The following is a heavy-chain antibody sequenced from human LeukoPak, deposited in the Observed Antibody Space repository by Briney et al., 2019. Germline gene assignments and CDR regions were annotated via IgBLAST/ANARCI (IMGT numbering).Heavy chain of an antibody. V-gene: IGHV4-61*01. CDR1: GGSVSSGSYY. CDR3: ARESRITIFGVVIPYYYYYMDV. CDR2: SYYSWST. J-gene: IGHJ6*03. Sequence: SETLFLTCTVSGGSVSSGSYYWSWIRQPPGKGLEWIGYSYYSWSTNYNPSLKSRVTISVDTSKNQFSLKLSSVTAADTAVYYCARESRITIFGVVIPYYYYYMDVWGKGTTVTVSS. D-gene: IGHD3-3*01.